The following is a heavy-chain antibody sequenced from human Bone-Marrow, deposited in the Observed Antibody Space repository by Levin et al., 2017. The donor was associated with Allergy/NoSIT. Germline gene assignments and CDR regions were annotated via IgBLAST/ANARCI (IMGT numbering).Heavy chain of an antibody. J-gene: IGHJ5*02. CDR3: STSLYPYDTSGSQTRFDP. CDR1: GFTFTKAW. CDR2: IKSEADGGTT. V-gene: IGHV3-15*01. Sequence: GGSLRLSCAASGFTFTKAWMTWVRQAPGKGLEWVGRIKSEADGGTTEYAAPVEGRFTISRDDSKTTVYLQMNTLKIEDTAVYYCSTSLYPYDTSGSQTRFDPWGQGTLVTVSS. D-gene: IGHD3-22*01.